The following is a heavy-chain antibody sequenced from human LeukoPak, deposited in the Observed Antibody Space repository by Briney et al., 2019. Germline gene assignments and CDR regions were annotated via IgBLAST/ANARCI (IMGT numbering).Heavy chain of an antibody. CDR3: ARDLVVAGTGFGY. CDR2: INWKGGTT. J-gene: IGHJ4*02. Sequence: PGGSLRLSCAASGFTFDDYGMSWVRQAPGKGLEWVSGINWKGGTTGYADSVEGRFTISRDNAKKYLYLQMNSLRAEDTALYYCARDLVVAGTGFGYWGQETLVTVSS. D-gene: IGHD6-19*01. CDR1: GFTFDDYG. V-gene: IGHV3-20*04.